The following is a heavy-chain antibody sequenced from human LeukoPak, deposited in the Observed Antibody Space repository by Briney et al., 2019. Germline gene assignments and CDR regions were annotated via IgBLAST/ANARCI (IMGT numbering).Heavy chain of an antibody. CDR2: IYHSGST. J-gene: IGHJ6*02. CDR3: ARGGIPLDV. Sequence: SETLSLTCAVSGGSISSGGYSWSWIRQPPGKGLEWIGYIYHSGSTYYNPSLKSRVTISVDRSKNQFSLELSSVTAADTAVYYCARGGIPLDVWGQGTTVTVSS. D-gene: IGHD1-26*01. CDR1: GGSISSGGYS. V-gene: IGHV4-30-2*01.